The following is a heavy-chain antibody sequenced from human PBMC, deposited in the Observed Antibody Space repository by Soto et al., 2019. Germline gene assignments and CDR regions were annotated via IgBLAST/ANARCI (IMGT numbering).Heavy chain of an antibody. D-gene: IGHD3-3*02. J-gene: IGHJ6*02. CDR3: ARDKDRQQLGGNYYYILDV. CDR2: IMPVFATP. Sequence: QVQLVQSWAEVKKPGSSVKVSCKASGGTFSTSAISWVRQAPGQGLEWVGGIMPVFATPDYAQKFQGRVTITADESTTTAYLELTSLRTDDTAVYYCARDKDRQQLGGNYYYILDVWGQGTAITVSS. CDR1: GGTFSTSA. V-gene: IGHV1-69*12.